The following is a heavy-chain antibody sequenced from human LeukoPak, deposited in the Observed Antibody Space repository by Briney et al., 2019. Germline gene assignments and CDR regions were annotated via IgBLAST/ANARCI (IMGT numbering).Heavy chain of an antibody. CDR1: GGSISSYY. CDR3: ARDGPSWGFYDY. J-gene: IGHJ4*02. D-gene: IGHD3-16*01. Sequence: SETLSLTCTVSGGSISSYYWSWIRQPPGKGPEWIGYIYYSGSTNYNPSLKSRVTISVDTSKNQFSLKLSSVTAADTAVYYCARDGPSWGFYDYWGQGTLVTVSS. CDR2: IYYSGST. V-gene: IGHV4-59*01.